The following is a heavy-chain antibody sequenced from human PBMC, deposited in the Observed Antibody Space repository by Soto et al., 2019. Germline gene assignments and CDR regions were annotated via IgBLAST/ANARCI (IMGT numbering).Heavy chain of an antibody. V-gene: IGHV3-23*01. CDR1: GFTFSSYA. Sequence: GGSLRLSCAASGFTFSSYAMSWVRQAPGKGLEWVSAISGSGGSTYYADSVKGRFTISRDNSKNTLYLQMNSLRAEDTAVYYCAKDQMIVVVATGGCYWGQGTLVTVSS. CDR2: ISGSGGST. D-gene: IGHD3-22*01. CDR3: AKDQMIVVVATGGCY. J-gene: IGHJ4*02.